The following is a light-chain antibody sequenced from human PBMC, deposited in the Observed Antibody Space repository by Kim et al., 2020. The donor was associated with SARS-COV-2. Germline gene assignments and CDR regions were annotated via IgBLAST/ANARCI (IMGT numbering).Light chain of an antibody. CDR2: WAS. Sequence: STINCESSQSVLNSSNNKNYLAWYQQKPGHPPKLLIYWASTRESGVPDRFSGSGSGTDFTLTISSLQAEDVAVYYCQQYYSTPITFGQGTRLEIK. CDR3: QQYYSTPIT. J-gene: IGKJ5*01. V-gene: IGKV4-1*01. CDR1: QSVLNSSNNKNY.